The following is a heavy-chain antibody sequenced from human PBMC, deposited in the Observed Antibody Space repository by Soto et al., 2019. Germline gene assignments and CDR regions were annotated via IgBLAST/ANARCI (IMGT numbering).Heavy chain of an antibody. D-gene: IGHD6-19*01. CDR1: GFTFSSYG. Sequence: GRSLRLSCAASGFTFSSYGMHWVRQAPGKGLEWVAVISYDGSNKYYADSVKGRFTISRDNSKNTLYLQMNSLRTEDTAVYYCAKMYSSGWSTRNDHWGQGTLVTVSS. V-gene: IGHV3-30*18. CDR2: ISYDGSNK. J-gene: IGHJ4*02. CDR3: AKMYSSGWSTRNDH.